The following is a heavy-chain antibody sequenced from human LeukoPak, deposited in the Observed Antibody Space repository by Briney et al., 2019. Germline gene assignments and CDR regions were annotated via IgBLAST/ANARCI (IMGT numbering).Heavy chain of an antibody. D-gene: IGHD4-11*01. J-gene: IGHJ6*03. CDR2: ISSSSSYI. CDR1: GFTFSSYS. CDR3: AKYITVGTNSYYYYMDV. V-gene: IGHV3-21*04. Sequence: PGGSLRLSCAASGFTFSSYSMNWVRQAPGKGLEWVSSISSSSSYIYYADSVRGRFTISRDNSKNTLFLQMNSLRAEDTAVYYCAKYITVGTNSYYYYMDVWGKGTTVTVSS.